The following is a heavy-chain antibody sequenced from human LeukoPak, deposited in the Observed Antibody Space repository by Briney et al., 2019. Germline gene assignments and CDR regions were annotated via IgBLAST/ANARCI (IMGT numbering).Heavy chain of an antibody. V-gene: IGHV4-39*07. CDR1: GGSISSSSYY. Sequence: SETLSLTCTVSGGSISSSSYYWGWVRQPPGEGLGWIGSIYYSGSTYYNPSLKSRVTISVDTSKNQFSLKLSSVTAADTAVYYCARVSTRANWGFLDYWGQGTLVTVSS. J-gene: IGHJ4*02. D-gene: IGHD7-27*01. CDR3: ARVSTRANWGFLDY. CDR2: IYYSGST.